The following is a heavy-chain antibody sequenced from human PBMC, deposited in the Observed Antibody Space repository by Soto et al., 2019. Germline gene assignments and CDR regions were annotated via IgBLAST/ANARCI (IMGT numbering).Heavy chain of an antibody. CDR2: IIPMFGTA. Sequence: QVQLVQSGAEVKKPGSSVKVSCKASGGTLSNYAISWVRQAPGQGLEWMGGIIPMFGTANYAQKFQGRVTITADESTSTAYMELSSLRSEDTAAYYCAAHFHWGPYYYYYGMDVWGQGTTVTVSS. CDR1: GGTLSNYA. V-gene: IGHV1-69*12. CDR3: AAHFHWGPYYYYYGMDV. D-gene: IGHD7-27*01. J-gene: IGHJ6*02.